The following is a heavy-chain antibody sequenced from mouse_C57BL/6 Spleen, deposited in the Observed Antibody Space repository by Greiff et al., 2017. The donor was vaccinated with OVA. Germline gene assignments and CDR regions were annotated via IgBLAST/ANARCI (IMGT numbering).Heavy chain of an antibody. J-gene: IGHJ1*03. CDR3: ARERGIYYGSSYVWYFDV. D-gene: IGHD1-1*01. V-gene: IGHV1-78*01. CDR2: IYPRDGST. CDR1: GYTFTDHT. Sequence: QVQLQQSDAELVKPGASVKISCKVSGYTFTDHTIHWMKQRPEQGLEWIGYIYPRDGSTKYNEKFKGKATLTADKSSSTAYMQLNSLTSEDSAVYFCARERGIYYGSSYVWYFDVWGTGTTVTVSS.